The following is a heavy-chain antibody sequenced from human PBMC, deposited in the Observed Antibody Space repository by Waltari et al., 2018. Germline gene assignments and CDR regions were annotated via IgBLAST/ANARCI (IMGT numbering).Heavy chain of an antibody. J-gene: IGHJ6*03. Sequence: QVQLVQSVAEVKKPGASVKVSCKASGYTFTSYAMHWVRQAPGQRLEWMGWINAGNGNTKYSQEFQGRVTITRDTSASTAYMELSSLRSEDMAVYYCARGCGGDCPPSYYYMDVWGKGTTVTVSS. CDR3: ARGCGGDCPPSYYYMDV. CDR1: GYTFTSYA. V-gene: IGHV1-3*03. CDR2: INAGNGNT. D-gene: IGHD2-21*01.